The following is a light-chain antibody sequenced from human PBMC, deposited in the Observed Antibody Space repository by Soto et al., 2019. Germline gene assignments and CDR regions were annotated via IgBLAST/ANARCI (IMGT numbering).Light chain of an antibody. V-gene: IGKV1-27*01. CDR1: QGIIDY. Sequence: DIQMTQSPSSLSASVGDTVTITCRASQGIIDYLAWYQQRPGKVPKLLIYAASTLQTGVPSRFSGSGAGTDFTLTSSSLHPEDVATYYCQKYDTAPQTFGQGTRVEIK. J-gene: IGKJ1*01. CDR2: AAS. CDR3: QKYDTAPQT.